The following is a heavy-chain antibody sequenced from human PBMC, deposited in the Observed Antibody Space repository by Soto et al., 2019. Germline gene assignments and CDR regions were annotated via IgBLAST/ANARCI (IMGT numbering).Heavy chain of an antibody. Sequence: EVQLLESGGGLVQPGGSLRLTCAASGFTFSSYAMSWVRQAPGKGLEWVSAISGSGGSTYYADSVKGRFTISRDNSKNTLYLQMMRLRTEDPAVSYCANRTVGWYFDLWGRGTLVTVSS. CDR3: ANRTVGWYFDL. D-gene: IGHD4-17*01. CDR1: GFTFSSYA. V-gene: IGHV3-23*01. CDR2: ISGSGGST. J-gene: IGHJ2*01.